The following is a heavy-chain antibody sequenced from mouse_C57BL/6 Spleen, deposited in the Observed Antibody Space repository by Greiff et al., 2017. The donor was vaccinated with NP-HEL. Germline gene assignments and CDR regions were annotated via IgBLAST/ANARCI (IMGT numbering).Heavy chain of an antibody. CDR2: IWTGGGT. Sequence: VMLVESGPGLVAPSQSLSITCTVSGFSLTSYAISWVRQPPGTGLEWLGVIWTGGGTNYNSALQSRLGLSKDNAKSQVFLKMNSLQTDDTARYYCAGGSSWRGAFDYWGQGTTLTVSS. D-gene: IGHD1-1*01. CDR3: AGGSSWRGAFDY. CDR1: GFSLTSYA. J-gene: IGHJ2*01. V-gene: IGHV2-9-1*01.